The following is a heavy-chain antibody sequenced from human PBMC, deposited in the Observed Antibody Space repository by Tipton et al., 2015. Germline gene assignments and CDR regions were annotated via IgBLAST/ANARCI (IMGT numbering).Heavy chain of an antibody. CDR1: GFTFSSYS. V-gene: IGHV3-9*01. CDR3: TKDQTPGGADY. Sequence: SLRLSCAASGFTFSSYSMNWVRQAPGKGLEWVSGISLDSDRIGYADSVKGRFSISKDNAKNSLYLQMNSLRAEDTALYYCTKDQTPGGADYWGQGTLVTVSS. CDR2: ISLDSDRI. J-gene: IGHJ4*02. D-gene: IGHD3-16*01.